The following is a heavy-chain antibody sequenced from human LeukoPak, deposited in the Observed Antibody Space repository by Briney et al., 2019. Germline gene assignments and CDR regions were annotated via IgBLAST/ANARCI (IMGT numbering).Heavy chain of an antibody. CDR3: ARCWSFDRGYCDF. Sequence: ASVRVSCKTSGHIFTSYGFTWVRQAPGRRPEWMGWVSAYNFATDYAWKFQGRVTVTADTSTGTVYMDLRSLRGDDTAIYYCARCWSFDRGYCDFWGQGTQVIVSS. D-gene: IGHD5-12*01. J-gene: IGHJ4*02. V-gene: IGHV1-18*01. CDR2: VSAYNFAT. CDR1: GHIFTSYG.